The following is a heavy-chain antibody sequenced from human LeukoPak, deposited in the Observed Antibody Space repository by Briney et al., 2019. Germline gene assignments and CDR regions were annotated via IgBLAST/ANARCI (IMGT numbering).Heavy chain of an antibody. V-gene: IGHV3-7*01. J-gene: IGHJ4*02. CDR3: ARAYY. D-gene: IGHD2-21*01. CDR1: GFTFSHYW. Sequence: GGSLRLSCAASGFTFSHYWMNWVRQAPGKGLEVVANIKHDGSETYYVDSVKGRFTVSRDNAKNSLYLHMDNLRVEDTGVYYCARAYYWGQGTLVTVSS. CDR2: IKHDGSET.